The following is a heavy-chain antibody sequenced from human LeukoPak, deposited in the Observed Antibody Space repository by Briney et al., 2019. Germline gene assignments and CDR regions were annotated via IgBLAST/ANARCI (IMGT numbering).Heavy chain of an antibody. CDR1: GFTFSSYA. Sequence: PGGSLRLSCAASGFTFSSYAMNWVRQAPGKGLEWVSAIGGGGTSTYYADSVKGRFTISRDNSKNTLYLQMNSLRAEDTAVYCCAKDRFGGVRSGSYGDYWGQGTLVTVSS. J-gene: IGHJ4*02. V-gene: IGHV3-23*01. D-gene: IGHD1-26*01. CDR2: IGGGGTST. CDR3: AKDRFGGVRSGSYGDY.